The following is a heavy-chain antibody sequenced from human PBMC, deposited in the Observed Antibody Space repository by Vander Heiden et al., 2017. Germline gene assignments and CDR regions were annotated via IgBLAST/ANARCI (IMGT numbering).Heavy chain of an antibody. Sequence: EVQLVESGGGLVQPGESLSLSCAASGFTFSTYWMYWVRQAPGKGLEWVANIKQDGSEKYYGESVKGRFTISRDNAKNSLYLQMNTLRVEDTAVYYCVKGAYGYWGQGTLVTVSS. D-gene: IGHD4-17*01. CDR2: IKQDGSEK. CDR1: GFTFSTYW. J-gene: IGHJ4*02. V-gene: IGHV3-7*01. CDR3: VKGAYGY.